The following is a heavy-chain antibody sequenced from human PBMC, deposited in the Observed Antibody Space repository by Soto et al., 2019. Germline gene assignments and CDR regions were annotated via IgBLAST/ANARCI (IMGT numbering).Heavy chain of an antibody. J-gene: IGHJ6*02. CDR1: GYSFTSYW. CDR2: IYPGDSDT. CDR3: ARVGNTAMVMGRIYYYYYGMDV. D-gene: IGHD5-18*01. Sequence: GESLKISCNGSGYSFTSYWIGWVRQMPGKGLEWMGIIYPGDSDTRYSPSFQGQVTISADKSISTAYLQMNSLRAEDTAVYYCARVGNTAMVMGRIYYYYYGMDVWGQGTTVTVSS. V-gene: IGHV5-51*01.